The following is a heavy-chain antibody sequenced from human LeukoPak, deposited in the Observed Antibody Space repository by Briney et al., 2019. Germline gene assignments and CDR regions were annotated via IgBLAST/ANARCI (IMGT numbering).Heavy chain of an antibody. Sequence: ASVKVSCKASGYTFTGYYMHWVRQAPGQGLEWMGRINPNSGGTNYAQKFQGRVTMTRDTSISTAYMELSRLRSDDTVVYYCARDLVDTAIGEASNWFDPWGQGTLVTVSS. V-gene: IGHV1-2*05. J-gene: IGHJ5*02. CDR1: GYTFTGYY. CDR2: INPNSGGT. D-gene: IGHD5-18*01. CDR3: ARDLVDTAIGEASNWFDP.